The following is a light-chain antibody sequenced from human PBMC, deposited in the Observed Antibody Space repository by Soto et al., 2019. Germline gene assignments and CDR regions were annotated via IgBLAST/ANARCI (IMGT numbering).Light chain of an antibody. CDR1: SGHNNYA. CDR2: LNSDGSH. J-gene: IGLJ1*01. Sequence: QPVLTQSPSASASLGASVKLTFTLSSGHNNYAIAWHQQQPEKGPRYLMKLNSDGSHRKGDGIPDRFSGSSSGAERYLTISSLQSEDEADYYCQTWGTGIRVFGTGTKLTVL. CDR3: QTWGTGIRV. V-gene: IGLV4-69*01.